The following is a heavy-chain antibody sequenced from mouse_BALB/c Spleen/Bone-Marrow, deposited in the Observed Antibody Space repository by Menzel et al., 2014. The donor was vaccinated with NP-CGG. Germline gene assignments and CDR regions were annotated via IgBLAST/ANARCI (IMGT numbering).Heavy chain of an antibody. Sequence: VQLKQSGPELVKPGASVKMSCKASGYTFTSYVMHWVKQKPGQGLEWIGYINPYNDGTKYNEKFKGKATLTSDKSSSTAYMELSSRTSEDSSVYYCARDGNPYWYFDVWGPGTTVTVSS. CDR3: ARDGNPYWYFDV. D-gene: IGHD2-3*01. J-gene: IGHJ1*01. V-gene: IGHV1-14*01. CDR1: GYTFTSYV. CDR2: INPYNDGT.